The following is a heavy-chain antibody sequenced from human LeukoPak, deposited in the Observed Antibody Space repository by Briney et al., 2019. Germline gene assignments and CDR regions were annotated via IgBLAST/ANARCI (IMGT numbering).Heavy chain of an antibody. J-gene: IGHJ6*03. CDR2: ISGSGGST. CDR3: ARDGTQLSPVYYYYMDV. D-gene: IGHD2-2*01. V-gene: IGHV3-23*01. CDR1: GFTFSSFG. Sequence: GGTLRLSCAASGFTFSSFGMSWVRQAPGKGLEWVSAISGSGGSTYSADSVKGRFTISRDNSKNTLYLQMNSLRADDTAVYYCARDGTQLSPVYYYYMDVWGKGTTVTVSS.